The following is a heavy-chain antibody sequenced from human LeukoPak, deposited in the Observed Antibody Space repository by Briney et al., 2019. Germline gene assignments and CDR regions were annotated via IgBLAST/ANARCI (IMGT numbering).Heavy chain of an antibody. D-gene: IGHD6-19*01. CDR3: ALISRGIAVPGTEL. V-gene: IGHV4-4*02. CDR2: IYHSGST. CDR1: GASISSNNW. J-gene: IGHJ4*02. Sequence: SETLSLTYAVSGASISSNNWWSWVRQPPGKGLEWIGEIYHSGSTNYAPSLKSRVTISIDKSENQFSLKLSSVTAADTAVYYCALISRGIAVPGTELWGQGTLVTVSS.